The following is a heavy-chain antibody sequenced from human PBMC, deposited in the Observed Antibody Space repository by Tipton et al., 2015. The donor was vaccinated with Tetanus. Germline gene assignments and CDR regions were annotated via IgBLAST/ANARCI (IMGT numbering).Heavy chain of an antibody. CDR3: ARDRDGDYAAFDY. J-gene: IGHJ4*02. CDR1: GFTVSSNY. V-gene: IGHV3-66*01. D-gene: IGHD4-17*01. CDR2: IYSGGST. Sequence: GSLRLSCAASGFTVSSNYMSWVRQAPGKGLEWVSVIYSGGSTYYADSVKGRFTISRDNSKDTLYLQMNSLRAEDTAVYYCARDRDGDYAAFDYWGQGTLVTVPS.